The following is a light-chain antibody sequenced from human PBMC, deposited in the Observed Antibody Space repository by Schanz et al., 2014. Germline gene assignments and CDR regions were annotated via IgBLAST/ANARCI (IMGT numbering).Light chain of an antibody. Sequence: EIVLTQSPGTLSLSPGERATLSCRASQSVSSSYLAWYQQKPGQAPRLLISAASTRATAIPARFSGSGSGTDFTLTISRLEPEDFAVYYCQQYGTSPLTFGGGTKVGIK. CDR1: QSVSSSY. CDR2: AAS. V-gene: IGKV3-20*01. CDR3: QQYGTSPLT. J-gene: IGKJ4*01.